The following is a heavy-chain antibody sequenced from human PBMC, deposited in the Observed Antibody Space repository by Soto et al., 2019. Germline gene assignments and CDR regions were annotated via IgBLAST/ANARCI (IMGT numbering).Heavy chain of an antibody. J-gene: IGHJ4*02. CDR1: GYTLTELS. CDR3: ATTSYSVAPNWNYRPHFDY. D-gene: IGHD1-7*01. CDR2: FDPEDGET. V-gene: IGHV1-24*01. Sequence: ASVKVSCKVSGYTLTELSMHWVRQAPGKGLEWMGGFDPEDGETIYAQKFQGRVTMTEDTSTDTAYMELSSLRSEDTAVYYCATTSYSVAPNWNYRPHFDYWGQGTLVTVS.